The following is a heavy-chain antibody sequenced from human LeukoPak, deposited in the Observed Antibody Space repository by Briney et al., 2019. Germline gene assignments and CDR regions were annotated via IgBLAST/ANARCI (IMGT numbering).Heavy chain of an antibody. Sequence: SVKVSCKASGGTFTSYAINWVRQAPGQGLEWMGRINPICGTTNYAQKFQGRVTITTDESTSTAYMELGSLRSENTAVNYCARLDSRSWPKQLKDAFDISGQGKIVTASS. CDR2: INPICGTT. V-gene: IGHV1-69*05. CDR3: ARLDSRSWPKQLKDAFDI. J-gene: IGHJ3*02. CDR1: GGTFTSYA. D-gene: IGHD6-13*01.